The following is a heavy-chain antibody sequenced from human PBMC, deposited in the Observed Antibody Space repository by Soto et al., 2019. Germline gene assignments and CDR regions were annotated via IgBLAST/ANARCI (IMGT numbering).Heavy chain of an antibody. CDR2: ISGSGGST. Sequence: GGSLRLSCAASGFTFSSYAMSWVRQAPGKGLEWVSAISGSGGSTYYADSVKGRFTISRDNSKNTLYLQMNSLRAEDTAVYYCAKYPTMIVVVIPLGYFDYWGQGTLVTVSS. CDR1: GFTFSSYA. D-gene: IGHD3-22*01. V-gene: IGHV3-23*01. J-gene: IGHJ4*02. CDR3: AKYPTMIVVVIPLGYFDY.